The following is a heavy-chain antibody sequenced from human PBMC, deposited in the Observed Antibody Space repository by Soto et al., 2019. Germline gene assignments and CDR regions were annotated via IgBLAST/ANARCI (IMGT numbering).Heavy chain of an antibody. J-gene: IGHJ3*02. CDR1: GYTFTGYY. CDR2: INPNSGGT. D-gene: IGHD6-19*01. V-gene: IGHV1-2*02. CDR3: ARELFIAVPQPDAFDI. Sequence: QVQLVQSGAEVKKPGASVKVSCKASGYTFTGYYMHWVRQAPGQGLEWMGWINPNSGGTNYAQKIQGRVTMTRDSSISTAYMELSRLRSDDTAVYYCARELFIAVPQPDAFDIWGQGTMVTVSS.